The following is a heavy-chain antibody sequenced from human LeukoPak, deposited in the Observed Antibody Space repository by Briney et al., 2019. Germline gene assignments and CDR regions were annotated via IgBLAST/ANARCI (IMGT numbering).Heavy chain of an antibody. V-gene: IGHV1-69*05. D-gene: IGHD5-24*01. CDR1: GGTFSSYA. CDR2: IIPIFGTA. J-gene: IGHJ6*03. Sequence: SVKVSCKASGGTFSSYAISWVRQAPGQGLEWMGRIIPIFGTANYAQKFQGRVTITTDESTSTAYMELSSLRSEDTAVYYCATTRGSYYYYYYMDVWGKGTTVTVSS. CDR3: ATTRGSYYYYYYMDV.